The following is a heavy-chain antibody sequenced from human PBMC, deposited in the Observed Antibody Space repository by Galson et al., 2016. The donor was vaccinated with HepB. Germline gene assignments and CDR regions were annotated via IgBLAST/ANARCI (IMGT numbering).Heavy chain of an antibody. CDR2: IYSTGTT. D-gene: IGHD1-26*01. J-gene: IGHJ4*02. CDR1: GFTVSNNY. CDR3: ARDSGTPPPRRGPSSGY. Sequence: SLRLSCAASGFTVSNNYMIWFRQAPGKVLEWVSLIYSTGTTSYADSAKGRFTISRDSSKNTQYLQMNSLRAEDTAIYYCARDSGTPPPRRGPSSGYWGQGTRVTVSS. V-gene: IGHV3-53*01.